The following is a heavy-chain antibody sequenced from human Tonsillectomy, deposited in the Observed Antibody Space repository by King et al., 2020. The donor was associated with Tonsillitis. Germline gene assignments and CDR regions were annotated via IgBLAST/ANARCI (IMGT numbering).Heavy chain of an antibody. CDR1: GYTFTSYY. V-gene: IGHV1-46*01. Sequence: QLVQSGAEVKKPGASVKVSCKASGYTFTSYYMHWVRQAPGQGLEWMGIINPSDGSTSYAQKIQGRVAMTRDTSTSTVYMQLSSLRSEDTAVYYCARSDGHSYGLVGDYWGQGTLVTVSS. CDR2: INPSDGST. CDR3: ARSDGHSYGLVGDY. D-gene: IGHD5-18*01. J-gene: IGHJ4*02.